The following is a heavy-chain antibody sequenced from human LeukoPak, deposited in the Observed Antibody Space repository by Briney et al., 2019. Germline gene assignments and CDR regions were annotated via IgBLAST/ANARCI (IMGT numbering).Heavy chain of an antibody. J-gene: IGHJ4*02. CDR3: PRERGGY. CDR1: GYTFTGYY. Sequence: ASVKVSCKASGYTFTGYYMHWVRQAPGQGLEWMGRINPNSGGTNYAQKFQGRVTMTRDTSISTAYTELSRLRSHATAVYYCPRERGGYWGQGTLVTVSS. CDR2: INPNSGGT. V-gene: IGHV1-2*06. D-gene: IGHD3-10*01.